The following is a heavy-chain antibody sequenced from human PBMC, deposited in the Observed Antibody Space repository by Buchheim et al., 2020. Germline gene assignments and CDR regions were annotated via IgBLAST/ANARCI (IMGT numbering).Heavy chain of an antibody. D-gene: IGHD3-3*01. CDR1: GFTFSSYW. CDR2: IKQDGSEK. V-gene: IGHV3-7*01. J-gene: IGHJ6*03. CDR3: TTGDKRWGYYDFWSGSLSGNYYYYYYMDV. Sequence: EVQLVESGGGLVQPGGSLRLSCAASGFTFSSYWMSWVRQAPGKGLEWVANIKQDGSEKYYVDSVKGRFTISRDNAKNSLYLQMNSLRAEDTAVYYCTTGDKRWGYYDFWSGSLSGNYYYYYYMDVWGKGTT.